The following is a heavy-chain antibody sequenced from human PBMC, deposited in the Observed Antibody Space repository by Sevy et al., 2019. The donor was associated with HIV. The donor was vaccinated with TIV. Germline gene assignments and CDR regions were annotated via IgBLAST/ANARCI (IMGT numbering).Heavy chain of an antibody. CDR3: AGSYFDSSGYSPLYYYGMDA. D-gene: IGHD3-22*01. CDR2: FIPMFDTA. CDR1: GGTFSNYA. V-gene: IGHV1-69*13. J-gene: IGHJ6*02. Sequence: ASVKVSCKASGGTFSNYAISWVRQAPGQGLEWMGGFIPMFDTANYVQKFQGKVTRTADGSTTTAYMELSSLRSDDTAGYYCAGSYFDSSGYSPLYYYGMDAWGQGTTVTVSS.